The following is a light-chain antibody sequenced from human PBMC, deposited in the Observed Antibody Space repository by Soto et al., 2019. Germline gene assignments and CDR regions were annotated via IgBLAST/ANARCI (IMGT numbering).Light chain of an antibody. Sequence: QSALTQPPSASGSPGQSVTISCTGTSTDIGAYNYVSWYQHHPGKAPKLMIFDVTKRPAGVPDRFFGSKSGNTASLTVSGLQADDEAAYYCSSYAGSGTYVVFGGGTKLTVL. CDR2: DVT. V-gene: IGLV2-8*01. CDR1: STDIGAYNY. J-gene: IGLJ2*01. CDR3: SSYAGSGTYVV.